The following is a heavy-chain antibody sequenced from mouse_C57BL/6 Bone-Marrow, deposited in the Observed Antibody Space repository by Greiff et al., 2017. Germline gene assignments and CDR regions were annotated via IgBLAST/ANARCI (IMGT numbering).Heavy chain of an antibody. V-gene: IGHV1-81*01. CDR2: SYPRSGNN. J-gene: IGHJ3*01. CDR3: ARDPFIYYYGSSWFAY. D-gene: IGHD1-1*01. Sequence: VQLQQSGAELARPGDSVKLSCKASGYTFTSYGISWVKQRTGHGLEWNGESYPRSGNNYYNEKFKGKATLTADKSSSTAYMELRSLTSEDSAVYFCARDPFIYYYGSSWFAYWGQGTLVTVSA. CDR1: GYTFTSYG.